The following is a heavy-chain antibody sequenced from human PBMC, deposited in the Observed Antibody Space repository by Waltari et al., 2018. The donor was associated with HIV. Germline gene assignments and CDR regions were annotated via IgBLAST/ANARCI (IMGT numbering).Heavy chain of an antibody. D-gene: IGHD2-2*01. V-gene: IGHV3-30-3*01. CDR1: GFTFSNYA. CDR3: ARDPQYCSSTSCSYYFDY. Sequence: QVQLVESGGGVVQPGRSLRLSCAASGFTFSNYAMHWVRQAPGKGVEGVAVISYDGSNKYYADSVKGRFTISRDNSKNTLYLQTNSLRAEDTAVYYCARDPQYCSSTSCSYYFDYWGQGTLVTVSS. J-gene: IGHJ4*02. CDR2: ISYDGSNK.